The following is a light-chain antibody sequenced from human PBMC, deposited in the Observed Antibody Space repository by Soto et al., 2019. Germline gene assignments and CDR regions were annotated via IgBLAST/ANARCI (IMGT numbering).Light chain of an antibody. CDR1: QTISGW. V-gene: IGKV1-5*01. Sequence: DIQMTQSPSTLSASVGDRVTITCRASQTISGWLAWYQQRPGKAPNLLIFDASTLESGVPSRFSGSASGTEFTLTISSLQPDDFATYYCQQYDNYPLTFGGGTKVDIK. CDR2: DAS. CDR3: QQYDNYPLT. J-gene: IGKJ4*01.